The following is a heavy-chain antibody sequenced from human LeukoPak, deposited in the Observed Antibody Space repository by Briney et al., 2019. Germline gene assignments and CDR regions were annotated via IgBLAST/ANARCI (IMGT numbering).Heavy chain of an antibody. D-gene: IGHD3-10*01. V-gene: IGHV4-4*02. Sequence: PSGTLSLTCAVSGGSISSSNWWSWVRQPPGKGLEWIGEIYHSGSTNYNPSLKSRVTISVDKSKNQFSLKLSSVTAADTAVYYCARDRREIWFGELLPFDIWGQGTMVTVSS. CDR2: IYHSGST. J-gene: IGHJ3*02. CDR3: ARDRREIWFGELLPFDI. CDR1: GGSISSSNW.